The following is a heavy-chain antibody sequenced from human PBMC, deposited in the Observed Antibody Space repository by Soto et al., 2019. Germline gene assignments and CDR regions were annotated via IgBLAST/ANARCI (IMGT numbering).Heavy chain of an antibody. CDR3: ARAPKVSGSSQTRPDF. V-gene: IGHV4-34*01. CDR2: ISQSGNT. J-gene: IGHJ4*02. Sequence: SETLSLTCSIYSGSFSGYYWSGIRQPPGKGLEWIGEISQSGNTNYSPSLKSRVSISIDTSKKQFSLNLASVSAADTAVYYCARAPKVSGSSQTRPDFWGQGTLVTVS. CDR1: SGSFSGYY. D-gene: IGHD6-6*01.